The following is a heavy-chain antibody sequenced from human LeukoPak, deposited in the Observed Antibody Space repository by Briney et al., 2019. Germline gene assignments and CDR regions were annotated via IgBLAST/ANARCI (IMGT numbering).Heavy chain of an antibody. D-gene: IGHD6-19*01. Sequence: GESLKISCKGSGYSFTSYWIGWVRQMPGKGLEWMGNIYPGDSDTRYSPSFQGQVTISADKSISTAYLQWRSLKASDTAMYYCARSVAVAGPGGAFDIWGQGTMVTVSS. J-gene: IGHJ3*02. CDR3: ARSVAVAGPGGAFDI. CDR2: IYPGDSDT. V-gene: IGHV5-51*01. CDR1: GYSFTSYW.